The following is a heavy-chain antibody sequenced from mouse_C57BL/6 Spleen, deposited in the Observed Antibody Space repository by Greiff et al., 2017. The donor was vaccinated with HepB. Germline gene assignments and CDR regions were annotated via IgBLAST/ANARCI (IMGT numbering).Heavy chain of an antibody. CDR3: ARGGSTMITTYYFDY. Sequence: QVQLKQSGAELMKPGASVKLSCKATGYTFTGYWIEWVKQRPGHGLEWIGEILPGSGSTNYNEKFKGKATFTADTSSKTAYMQLSSLTTEDSAIYYCARGGSTMITTYYFDYWGQGTTLTVSS. D-gene: IGHD2-4*01. CDR1: GYTFTGYW. V-gene: IGHV1-9*01. J-gene: IGHJ2*01. CDR2: ILPGSGST.